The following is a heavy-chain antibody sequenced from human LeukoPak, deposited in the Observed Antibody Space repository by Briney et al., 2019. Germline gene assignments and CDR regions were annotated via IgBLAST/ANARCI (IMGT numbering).Heavy chain of an antibody. CDR2: IIPMLGIP. CDR3: AQRLSWLDP. J-gene: IGHJ5*02. V-gene: IGHV1-69*04. Sequence: GASVKVSCKASGGTFNSSAISWVRQAPGQGREWVGRIIPMLGIPNYAQKFQGRVTITADTSTNTAVMELNSLRSEDTAVYYCAQRLSWLDPWGQGTRITVAS. D-gene: IGHD3-16*01. CDR1: GGTFNSSA.